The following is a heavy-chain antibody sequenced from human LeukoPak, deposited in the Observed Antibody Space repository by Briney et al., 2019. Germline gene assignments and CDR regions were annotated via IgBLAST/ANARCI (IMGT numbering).Heavy chain of an antibody. CDR3: ARVLHKRNYDSSTYYGY. D-gene: IGHD3-22*01. CDR1: GFTFSNYG. Sequence: GGSLRLSCAASGFTFSNYGMSWVRQAPGKGLEWVSSISGSGDSTYYADSVKGRFTISRDNSKNTLYLQMNSLRAEDTAVYYCARVLHKRNYDSSTYYGYWGQGTLVTVSS. J-gene: IGHJ4*02. CDR2: ISGSGDST. V-gene: IGHV3-23*01.